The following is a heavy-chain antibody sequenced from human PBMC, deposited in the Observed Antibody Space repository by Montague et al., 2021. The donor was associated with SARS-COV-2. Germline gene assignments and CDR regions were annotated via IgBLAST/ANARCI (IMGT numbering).Heavy chain of an antibody. Sequence: PALVKPTQTLTLTCTFSGFSPSTSGMCVSWIRQPPGKALEWLARIDWDDDKYYSTSLKTRLTISKDTSKNQVVLTMTNMDPVDTATYYCARTHYDILPGYYYDMDVWGQGTTVTVSS. V-gene: IGHV2-70*11. CDR1: GFSPSTSGMC. J-gene: IGHJ6*02. D-gene: IGHD3-9*01. CDR3: ARTHYDILPGYYYDMDV. CDR2: IDWDDDK.